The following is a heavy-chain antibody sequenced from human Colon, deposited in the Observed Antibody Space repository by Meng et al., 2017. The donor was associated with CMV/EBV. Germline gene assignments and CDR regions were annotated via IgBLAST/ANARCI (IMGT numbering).Heavy chain of an antibody. V-gene: IGHV1-2*02. J-gene: IGHJ4*02. Sequence: QVPLVQPGAEVKEPGASVKVSCKTSGYTFNGYFMHWVRQAPGQGLEWMGWINPVTGDTSYAQKFQVRVTMTRDTSISTAYMELSSLRSDDTAVYYCATFGGDFDYWGQGTLVTVSS. D-gene: IGHD3-3*01. CDR1: GYTFNGYF. CDR2: INPVTGDT. CDR3: ATFGGDFDY.